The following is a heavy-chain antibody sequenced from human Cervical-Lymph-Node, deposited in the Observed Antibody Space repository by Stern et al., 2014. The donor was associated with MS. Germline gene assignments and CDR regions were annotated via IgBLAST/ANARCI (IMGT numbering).Heavy chain of an antibody. CDR3: ARDANYDFWSGYYF. CDR2: ISYDGSNK. J-gene: IGHJ4*02. Sequence: QVQLVESGGGVVQPGRSLRLSCAASGFTFSSYAMDGVRQAPGKGLEWVAVISYDGSNKYYADSVKGRFTISRDNSKNTLYLQMNSLRVEDTAVYYCARDANYDFWSGYYFWGQGTLVTVSS. D-gene: IGHD3-3*01. CDR1: GFTFSSYA. V-gene: IGHV3-30*01.